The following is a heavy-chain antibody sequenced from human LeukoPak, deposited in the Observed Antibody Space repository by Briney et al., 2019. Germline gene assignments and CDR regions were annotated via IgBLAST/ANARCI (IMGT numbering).Heavy chain of an antibody. V-gene: IGHV5-51*01. J-gene: IGHJ4*02. Sequence: GESLKISCKGCGYSVTRYWIAWVRQIPGKGQEWIRINSPGDSDTKSRPSFPRHVIFSADKSISIAYLEWSRLKASDPAMYYCASQGASGPLDYWCQGTLVTVSS. CDR2: NSPGDSDT. D-gene: IGHD7-27*01. CDR1: GYSVTRYW. CDR3: ASQGASGPLDY.